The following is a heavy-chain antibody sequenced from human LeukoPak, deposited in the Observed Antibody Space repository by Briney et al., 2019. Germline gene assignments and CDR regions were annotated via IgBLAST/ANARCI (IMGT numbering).Heavy chain of an antibody. D-gene: IGHD6-13*01. CDR2: IHPGDSPT. CDR1: GYASTSST. V-gene: IGHV5-51*01. CDR3: ASQVEDSSPDY. Sequence: GESLNISCQSSGYASTSSTGGWLRQIPGKGLKWMGIIHPGDSPTRVTPSFHDEVTFSAETSISTAFLQWSRLEASDAALYYCASQVEDSSPDYWGQGTLVTVSS. J-gene: IGHJ4*02.